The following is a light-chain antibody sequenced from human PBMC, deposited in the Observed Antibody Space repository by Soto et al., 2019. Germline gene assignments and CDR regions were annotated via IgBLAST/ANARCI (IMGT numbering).Light chain of an antibody. V-gene: IGKV3-15*01. CDR2: GAS. CDR1: QSVSSN. J-gene: IGKJ1*01. CDR3: QQYNNWPSRT. Sequence: EIVMTQSPATLSVSPGERATLSCRASQSVSSNLAWYQQKPGQAPRLLIYGASTRATGIPARFSGSGSGTEFTLTISSLQSEDFAVYYWQQYNNWPSRTFGQGTKVEIK.